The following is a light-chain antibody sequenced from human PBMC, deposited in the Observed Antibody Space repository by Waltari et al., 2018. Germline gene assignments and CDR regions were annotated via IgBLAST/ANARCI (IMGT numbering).Light chain of an antibody. V-gene: IGLV3-21*02. CDR2: DDS. CDR1: NMSTTN. J-gene: IGLJ2*01. Sequence: SYVVTQPPSVSMAPGQPATITCEGDNMSTTNVNWYQQEPGQAPVVVVYDDSVRPSGIPERFSGSNSGNTATLTISRVEAGDEADYYCQVWDPNSDRQVFGGGTKLTVL. CDR3: QVWDPNSDRQV.